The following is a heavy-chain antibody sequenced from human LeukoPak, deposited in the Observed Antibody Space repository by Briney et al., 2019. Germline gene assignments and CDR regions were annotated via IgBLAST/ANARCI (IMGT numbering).Heavy chain of an antibody. CDR1: GGSISSSSYY. CDR2: IYYSGST. CDR3: ARDLGYYDSSGYPGWFDP. V-gene: IGHV4-39*07. D-gene: IGHD3-22*01. J-gene: IGHJ5*02. Sequence: SETLSLTCTVSGGSISSSSYYWGWLRQPPGKGLEWIGSIYYSGSTYYNPSLKSRVTISVDTSKNQFSLKLSSVTAADTAVYYCARDLGYYDSSGYPGWFDPWGQGTLVTVSS.